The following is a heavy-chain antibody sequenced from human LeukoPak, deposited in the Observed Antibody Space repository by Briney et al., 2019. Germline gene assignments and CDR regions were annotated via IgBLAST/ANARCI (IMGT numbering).Heavy chain of an antibody. CDR2: ISSSSSYI. Sequence: GGSLRLSCAASGFTFSSYSMNWVRQAPGKGLEWVSYISSSSSYIYYADSVKGRFTISRDNAKNSLYLQMNSLRAEDTAVYYCARDSSSFGFDPWGQGTLVTVSS. CDR1: GFTFSSYS. J-gene: IGHJ5*02. D-gene: IGHD6-13*01. V-gene: IGHV3-21*05. CDR3: ARDSSSFGFDP.